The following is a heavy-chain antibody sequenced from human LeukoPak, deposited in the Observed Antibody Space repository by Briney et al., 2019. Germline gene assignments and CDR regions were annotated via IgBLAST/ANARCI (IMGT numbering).Heavy chain of an antibody. D-gene: IGHD1-26*01. CDR3: ARHMSSGTYPMDV. CDR1: GGSISSHY. CDR2: IYYSGST. Sequence: KTSETLSLTCTVSGGSISSHYWSWIRQPPGKGLEWIAYIYYSGSTNYNPSLQSRVTISVDTSKNQLSLKVSSVTAADMAAYYCARHMSSGTYPMDVWGQGTTVTVSS. V-gene: IGHV4-59*08. J-gene: IGHJ6*02.